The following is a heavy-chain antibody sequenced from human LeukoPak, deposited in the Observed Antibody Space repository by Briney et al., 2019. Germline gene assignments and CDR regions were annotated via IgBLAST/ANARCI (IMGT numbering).Heavy chain of an antibody. CDR1: GFTFSGYW. CDR2: INTDGSTT. CDR3: TKDTFGGHDY. D-gene: IGHD3-16*01. V-gene: IGHV3-74*01. Sequence: GGSLRLSCAASGFTFSGYWMHWVRQAPGKGLLWVSRINTDGSTTSYADSVRGRFTISRDNTRNTLYPQMNSLRAEDTAVYYCTKDTFGGHDYWGQGTLVTVSS. J-gene: IGHJ4*02.